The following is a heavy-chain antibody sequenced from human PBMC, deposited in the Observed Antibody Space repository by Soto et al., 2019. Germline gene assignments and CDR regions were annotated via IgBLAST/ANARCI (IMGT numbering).Heavy chain of an antibody. CDR1: GGSISSGGYY. CDR3: ARSAGYCSSTSCHSPNLIFDY. Sequence: PSETLSLTCTVSGGSISSGGYYWSWIRQHPGKGLEWIGYIYYSGSTYYNPSLKSRVTISVDTSKNQFSLKLSSVTAADTAVYYCARSAGYCSSTSCHSPNLIFDYWGQGTLVTSPQ. D-gene: IGHD2-2*01. CDR2: IYYSGST. V-gene: IGHV4-31*03. J-gene: IGHJ4*02.